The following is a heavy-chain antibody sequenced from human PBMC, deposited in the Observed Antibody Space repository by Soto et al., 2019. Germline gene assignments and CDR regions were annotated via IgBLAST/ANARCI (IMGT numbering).Heavy chain of an antibody. D-gene: IGHD1-26*01. CDR2: INHSGST. Sequence: PSETLSLTCAVYGGSFSGYYWNWIRQPPGKGLEWIGEINHSGSTNYNPSLKSRVTMTIDTSKNQFSLKLSCLSAADTAVYYCARGYGGSYYLADYWVQGTLVTVSS. J-gene: IGHJ4*02. CDR1: GGSFSGYY. CDR3: ARGYGGSYYLADY. V-gene: IGHV4-34*01.